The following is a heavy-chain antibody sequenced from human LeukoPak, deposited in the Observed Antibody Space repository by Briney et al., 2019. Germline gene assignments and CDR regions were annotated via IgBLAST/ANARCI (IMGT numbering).Heavy chain of an antibody. CDR3: ATSSSWSPASDY. Sequence: SETLSLTCTVSGGSISSYYWSWIRQPPGKGLEWIGYIYYSGSTNYNPSLKSRVTISVDTSKNQFSLKLSSVTAADTAVYYCATSSSWSPASDYWGQGTLVTVSS. CDR2: IYYSGST. V-gene: IGHV4-59*01. CDR1: GGSISSYY. J-gene: IGHJ4*02. D-gene: IGHD6-13*01.